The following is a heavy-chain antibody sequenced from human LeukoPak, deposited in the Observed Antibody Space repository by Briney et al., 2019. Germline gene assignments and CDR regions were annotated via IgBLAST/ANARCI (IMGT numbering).Heavy chain of an antibody. CDR1: GYTFTGYY. V-gene: IGHV1-2*06. J-gene: IGHJ4*02. CDR2: INPNSGGT. Sequence: ASVKVSCKASGYTFTGYYMHWVRQAPGQGLEWMGRINPNSGGTNYAQKFQGRVTMTRDTSISTAYMELSRLRSDDTAVYYCARVPPYYYDSSGYYFVYWGQGTLVTVSS. D-gene: IGHD3-22*01. CDR3: ARVPPYYYDSSGYYFVY.